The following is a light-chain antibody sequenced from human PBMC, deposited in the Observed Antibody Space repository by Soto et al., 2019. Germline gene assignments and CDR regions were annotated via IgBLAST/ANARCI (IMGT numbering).Light chain of an antibody. Sequence: QSVLTQPPSVSGAPGQRVTISCTGSSSNIGAGYDVHWYQQLPGTAPKLLIYGNSNRPSGVPDRFSGSKAGPSASLAITGVQAEDGAEYYCQSYDSSLSGSVFGGGTKLTVL. CDR1: SSNIGAGYD. CDR2: GNS. J-gene: IGLJ2*01. CDR3: QSYDSSLSGSV. V-gene: IGLV1-40*01.